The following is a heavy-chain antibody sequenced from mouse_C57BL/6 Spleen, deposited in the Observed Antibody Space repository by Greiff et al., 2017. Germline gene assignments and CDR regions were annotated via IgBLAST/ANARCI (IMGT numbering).Heavy chain of an antibody. D-gene: IGHD1-1*01. CDR2: IRLKSDNYAT. V-gene: IGHV6-3*01. CDR1: GFTFSNYW. Sequence: EVKLMESGGGLVQPGGSMKLSCVASGFTFSNYWMNWVRQSPEKGLEWVAQIRLKSDNYATHYAESVKGRFTISRDDSKSSVYLQMINLRAEDTGIYYCTVSPNYYGSSPFAYWGQGTLVTVSA. J-gene: IGHJ3*01. CDR3: TVSPNYYGSSPFAY.